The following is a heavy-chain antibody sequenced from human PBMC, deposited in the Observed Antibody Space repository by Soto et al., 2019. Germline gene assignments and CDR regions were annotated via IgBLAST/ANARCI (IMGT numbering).Heavy chain of an antibody. J-gene: IGHJ6*02. CDR1: GDSISSGNKY. Sequence: SETLSLTCTVSGDSISSGNKYWSWIRQPPGKGLEWIGYVFSSGTTYYNPSLKGRVSISLDASENQFSLKFASVTDADSAVYYCARVPSPFDYYYAMDVWRQRTTVTVSS. CDR3: ARVPSPFDYYYAMDV. V-gene: IGHV4-30-4*01. D-gene: IGHD3-16*01. CDR2: VFSSGTT.